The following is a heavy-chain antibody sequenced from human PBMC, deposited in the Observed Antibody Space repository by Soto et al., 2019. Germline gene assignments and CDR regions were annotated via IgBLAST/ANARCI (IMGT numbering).Heavy chain of an antibody. CDR2: ITSDGDST. CDR3: VKGNQLLRYYFEF. V-gene: IGHV3-64D*06. CDR1: GFTFSNYA. J-gene: IGHJ4*01. D-gene: IGHD2-15*01. Sequence: GGSLRLSCSVSGFTFSNYAMHWVRQAPGKGLEYVSGITSDGDSTWHADSVKERFTISRDNSKNTLFLQMSSLRVEDTAIYFCVKGNQLLRYYFEFWGPGTLVTVSS.